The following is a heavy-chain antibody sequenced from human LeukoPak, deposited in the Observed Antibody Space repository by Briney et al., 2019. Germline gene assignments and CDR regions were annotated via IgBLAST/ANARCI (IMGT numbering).Heavy chain of an antibody. CDR2: INPNSGGT. V-gene: IGHV1-2*06. Sequence: ASVKVSCKASGYTFTGYYMHWVRQAPGQGLEWMGRINPNSGGTNYAQKFQGRVTMTRDTSISTAYMELNRLTSDDAAVYYCAKGDPFGGSDYWGQGTLVTVSS. CDR3: AKGDPFGGSDY. J-gene: IGHJ4*02. CDR1: GYTFTGYY. D-gene: IGHD3-16*01.